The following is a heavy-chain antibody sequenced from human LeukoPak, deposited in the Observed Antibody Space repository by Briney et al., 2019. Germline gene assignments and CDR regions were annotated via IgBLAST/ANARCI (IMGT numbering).Heavy chain of an antibody. CDR2: IKPNSGVT. CDR3: ARPTYCGSDCYFNFDY. V-gene: IGHV1-2*02. CDR1: GYTFATCF. D-gene: IGHD2-21*02. J-gene: IGHJ4*02. Sequence: EASVKVSCKTSGYTFATCFMHWVRQAPGQGLEWMGYIKPNSGVTNYAQKFRGRVTMTWDTSISTAYIELSGLTSDDTAIYYCARPTYCGSDCYFNFDYWGQGTLVTVSS.